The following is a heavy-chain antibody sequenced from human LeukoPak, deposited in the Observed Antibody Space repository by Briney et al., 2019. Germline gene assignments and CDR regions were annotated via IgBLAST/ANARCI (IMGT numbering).Heavy chain of an antibody. CDR3: ARGAYGDYDS. D-gene: IGHD4-17*01. CDR1: TFTFSSYA. Sequence: GGSLRLPCAASTFTFSSYAMSWVRQAPGKGLEWVSAISAGADSAYYADSVQGRFTISRDNSKNTLFLQMSGLRAEGTAVYFCARGAYGDYDSWGQGTLVTVSS. J-gene: IGHJ5*01. V-gene: IGHV3-23*01. CDR2: ISAGADSA.